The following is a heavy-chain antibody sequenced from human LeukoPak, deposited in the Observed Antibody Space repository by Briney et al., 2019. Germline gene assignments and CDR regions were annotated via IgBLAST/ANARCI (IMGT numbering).Heavy chain of an antibody. J-gene: IGHJ4*02. Sequence: GGSLRLSCVASGFSFSINAMIWVRQAPGKGLEWFSGISGIGDTLFYSDPVKGRFTISRDNSKNTVYLQMNSLRVEDSAVYYCAKKNGGGWPTIFFDYWGQGILVTVSS. CDR3: AKKNGGGWPTIFFDY. CDR2: ISGIGDTL. D-gene: IGHD6-19*01. CDR1: GFSFSINA. V-gene: IGHV3-23*01.